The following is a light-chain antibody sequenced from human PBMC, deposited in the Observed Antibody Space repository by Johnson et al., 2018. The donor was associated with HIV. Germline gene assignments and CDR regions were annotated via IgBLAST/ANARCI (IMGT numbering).Light chain of an antibody. CDR3: STWDRSLSAGGV. J-gene: IGLJ1*01. V-gene: IGLV1-51*02. CDR2: ENN. Sequence: QSVLTQPPSVSATPGQKVTISCSGSSSNIENNYVSWYQQLPETAPKLLIYENNKRPSGVPDRFSGSKSGSSATLGITGPQTGDEADYYCSTWDRSLSAGGVFGTGTKVTVL. CDR1: SSNIENNY.